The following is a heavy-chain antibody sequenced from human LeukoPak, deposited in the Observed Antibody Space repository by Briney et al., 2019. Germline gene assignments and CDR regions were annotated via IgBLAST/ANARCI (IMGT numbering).Heavy chain of an antibody. D-gene: IGHD2-21*01. CDR1: GFTYSSYW. CDR3: ARGVGGADY. V-gene: IGHV3-7*01. J-gene: IGHJ4*02. CDR2: IKEDGSEK. Sequence: GGSLRLSCAASGFTYSSYWMSWVRQAPGKGLEWVANIKEDGSEKYYVDSVKGRFTISRDNARNSLYLQMNSLRAEDMAVYYCARGVGGADYRGQGTLVTVSS.